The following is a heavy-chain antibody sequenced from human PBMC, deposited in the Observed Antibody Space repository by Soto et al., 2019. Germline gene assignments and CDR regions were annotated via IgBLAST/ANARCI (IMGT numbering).Heavy chain of an antibody. Sequence: QITLKESGPTLVKPTQTLTLTCTFSGLSLSTSGVGVGWIRQPPGKALEWLALIYWDDDKRYSPSLKSRLTITKDTSKNQVVLTITNMDPVDTATYYCALRAPPIVGVTLFHSWGQGTLVTVSS. CDR2: IYWDDDK. CDR3: ALRAPPIVGVTLFHS. D-gene: IGHD1-26*01. CDR1: GLSLSTSGVG. V-gene: IGHV2-5*02. J-gene: IGHJ4*02.